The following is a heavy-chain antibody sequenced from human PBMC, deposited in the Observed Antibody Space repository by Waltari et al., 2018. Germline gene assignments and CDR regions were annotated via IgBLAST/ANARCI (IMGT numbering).Heavy chain of an antibody. Sequence: QVQLVQSGAEVKKPGASVKVSCKASGYTFIDYFIHWVRQAPGQGLEWMGWINPRNGGTNFAQKFQGRVTMTRDTSISTAYMELSSLTSDDTAIYYCAKEVNYHCSGGRCYDAFDIWGQGTMVTVSS. J-gene: IGHJ3*02. CDR2: INPRNGGT. D-gene: IGHD2-15*01. CDR1: GYTFIDYF. V-gene: IGHV1-2*02. CDR3: AKEVNYHCSGGRCYDAFDI.